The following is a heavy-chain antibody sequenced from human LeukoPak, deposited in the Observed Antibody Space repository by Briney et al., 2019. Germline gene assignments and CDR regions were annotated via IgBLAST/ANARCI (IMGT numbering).Heavy chain of an antibody. J-gene: IGHJ4*02. Sequence: ASVKVSCKASGYTFAGYYMHWVRHAPGQGLEWMGWINPNSGGTNYAQKFQGRVTMTRDTSIGTAYMELSRLRSDDTAVYYCATDVEMATIGTRYFDYWGQGTLVTVSS. V-gene: IGHV1-2*02. CDR3: ATDVEMATIGTRYFDY. CDR1: GYTFAGYY. D-gene: IGHD5-24*01. CDR2: INPNSGGT.